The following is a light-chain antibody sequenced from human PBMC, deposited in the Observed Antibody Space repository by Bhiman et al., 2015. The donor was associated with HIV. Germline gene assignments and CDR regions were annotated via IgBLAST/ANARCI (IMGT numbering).Light chain of an antibody. CDR1: SSDVGGYKY. Sequence: QSALTQPASVSGSPGQSITISCTGTSSDVGGYKYVSWYQQHPGKAPKLVLYDVSERPSGVSDRFSGSKSGNTASLTISGLQAADEADYYCQSYDRSLSAWVFGGGTKLTVL. J-gene: IGLJ3*02. CDR2: DVS. V-gene: IGLV2-14*03. CDR3: QSYDRSLSAWV.